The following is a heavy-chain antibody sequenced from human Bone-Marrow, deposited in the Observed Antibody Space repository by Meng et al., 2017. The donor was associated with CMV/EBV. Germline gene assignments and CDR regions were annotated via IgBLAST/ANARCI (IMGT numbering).Heavy chain of an antibody. V-gene: IGHV3-74*01. CDR2: INSDGSST. D-gene: IGHD2-8*02. CDR1: GGSISSSSYY. J-gene: IGHJ5*02. Sequence: GGSLRLSCTVSGGSISSSSYYWGWIRQPPGKGLVWVSRINSDGSSTTYADSVEGRFTISRDNAKNTLYLQMNGLRAEDTAVYYCASAKHGGVIASYNWFDPWGQGTLVTVSS. CDR3: ASAKHGGVIASYNWFDP.